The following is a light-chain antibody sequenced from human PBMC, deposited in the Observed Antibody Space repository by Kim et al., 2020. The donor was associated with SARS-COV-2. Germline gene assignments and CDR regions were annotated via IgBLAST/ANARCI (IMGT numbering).Light chain of an antibody. CDR1: NIGSKS. Sequence: SYELTQPPSVSVAPGKTARITCGGNNIGSKSVHWYQQKPGQAPVLVIYYDSDRPSGIPERFSGSNSGNTATLTISRVEAGDEADYYCQVWDTKRVFGGGT. CDR3: QVWDTKRV. J-gene: IGLJ2*01. V-gene: IGLV3-21*04. CDR2: YDS.